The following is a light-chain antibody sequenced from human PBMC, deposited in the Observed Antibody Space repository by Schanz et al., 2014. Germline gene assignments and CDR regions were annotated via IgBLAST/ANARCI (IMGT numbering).Light chain of an antibody. J-gene: IGKJ3*01. V-gene: IGKV3D-20*01. CDR1: QSVSSSY. Sequence: PGERATLSCGASQSVSSSYLAWYQQKPGLAPRLLIYGADRRATGIPDRFSGSGSGTDFTLTISSLHPDDFATYFCQQANSFPFTFGPGTKVILK. CDR2: GAD. CDR3: QQANSFPFT.